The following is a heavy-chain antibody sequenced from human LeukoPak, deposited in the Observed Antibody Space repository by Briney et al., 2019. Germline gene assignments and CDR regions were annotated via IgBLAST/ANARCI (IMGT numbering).Heavy chain of an antibody. CDR1: GYTFTNYG. J-gene: IGHJ3*02. D-gene: IGHD3-22*01. Sequence: ASVKVSCKASGYTFTNYGISWVRQDPGQGLEWMGRINVYNGNTNYAQKLQGRVTMTTDTSTSTAYMELRSLRSDDTAVCYCARNFYDSSGYDPFDIWGQGTMVTVSS. CDR2: INVYNGNT. CDR3: ARNFYDSSGYDPFDI. V-gene: IGHV1-18*01.